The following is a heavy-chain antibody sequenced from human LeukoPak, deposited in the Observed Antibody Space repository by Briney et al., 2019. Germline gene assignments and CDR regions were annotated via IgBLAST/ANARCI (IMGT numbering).Heavy chain of an antibody. Sequence: GGSLRLSCAASGFTFSSYSMNWVRQAPGKGLEWVSYISSSSSYIYYADSVKGRFTISRDNAKNSLYLQMNSLRAEDTAVYYCARVIGYCSGGSCYETYFDYWGQGTLVTVSS. CDR2: ISSSSSYI. CDR1: GFTFSSYS. D-gene: IGHD2-15*01. CDR3: ARVIGYCSGGSCYETYFDY. J-gene: IGHJ4*02. V-gene: IGHV3-21*01.